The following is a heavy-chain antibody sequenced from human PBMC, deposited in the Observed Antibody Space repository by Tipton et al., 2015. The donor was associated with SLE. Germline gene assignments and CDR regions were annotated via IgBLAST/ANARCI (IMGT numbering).Heavy chain of an antibody. CDR3: ARAFFPHYSDSSGYCYGMDV. CDR1: GFTFSSHT. V-gene: IGHV3-48*02. J-gene: IGHJ6*02. D-gene: IGHD3-22*01. CDR2: ISSSSNTI. Sequence: GSLRLSCAASGFTFSSHTMNWVRQAPGKGLEWVSYISSSSNTIYYADSVKGRFTISRDNAENSVYLHMNSLRDEDTAVYYCARAFFPHYSDSSGYCYGMDVWGQGTTVTVSS.